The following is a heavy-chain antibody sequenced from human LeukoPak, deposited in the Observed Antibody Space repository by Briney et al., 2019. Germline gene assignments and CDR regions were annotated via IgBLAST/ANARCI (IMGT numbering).Heavy chain of an antibody. J-gene: IGHJ6*02. CDR1: GFTVSSNY. V-gene: IGHV3-66*01. CDR3: AGVQTSYYYYYGMDV. CDR2: IYSGGST. D-gene: IGHD1-1*01. Sequence: GGSLRLSCAASGFTVSSNYMSWVRQAPGKGLEWVSVIYSGGSTYYADSVKGRLTISRDNSKNTRYLQMNSLRAEDTAVYYCAGVQTSYYYYYGMDVWGQGTTVTVSS.